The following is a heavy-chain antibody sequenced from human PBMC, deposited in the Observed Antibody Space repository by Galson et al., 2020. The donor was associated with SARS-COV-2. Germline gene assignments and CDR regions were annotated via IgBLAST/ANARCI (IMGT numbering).Heavy chain of an antibody. J-gene: IGHJ4*02. V-gene: IGHV3-15*01. CDR1: GFTFSNAW. Sequence: GGSLRLSCAASGFTFSNAWMSWVRQAPGKGLEWVGRIKSKTDGGTTDYAAPVKGRFTISRDDSKNTLYLQMNSLKTEDTAVYYCTTELICSSTSCDAYWGQGTLVTVSS. D-gene: IGHD2-2*01. CDR2: IKSKTDGGTT. CDR3: TTELICSSTSCDAY.